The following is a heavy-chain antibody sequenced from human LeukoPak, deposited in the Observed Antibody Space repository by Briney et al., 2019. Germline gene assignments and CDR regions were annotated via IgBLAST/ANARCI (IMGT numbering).Heavy chain of an antibody. CDR2: ISSSGSTI. CDR3: AELGITMIGGV. J-gene: IGHJ6*04. CDR1: GFTFSSYE. Sequence: GSLRLSCAASGFTFSSYEMNWVRQAPGKGLEWVSYISSSGSTIYYADSVKGRFTISRDNAKNSLYLQMNSLRAEDTAVYYCAELGITMIGGVWGEGTTVTISS. V-gene: IGHV3-48*03. D-gene: IGHD3-10*02.